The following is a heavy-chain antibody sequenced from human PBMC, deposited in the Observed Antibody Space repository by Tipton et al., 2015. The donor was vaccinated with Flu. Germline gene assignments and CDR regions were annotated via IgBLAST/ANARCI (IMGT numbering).Heavy chain of an antibody. D-gene: IGHD3-10*01. CDR1: GDSISTTIYY. Sequence: TLSLTCTVSGDSISTTIYYWGWVRQPPGKGLEWIGSIYYSGTTYYNPSLKSRVTISVDSSKNEFSLTLASLTAADTAVYYCARGYRGSGNYSPVGIDSWGQGTLVTVSS. CDR3: ARGYRGSGNYSPVGIDS. J-gene: IGHJ4*02. V-gene: IGHV4-39*07. CDR2: IYYSGTT.